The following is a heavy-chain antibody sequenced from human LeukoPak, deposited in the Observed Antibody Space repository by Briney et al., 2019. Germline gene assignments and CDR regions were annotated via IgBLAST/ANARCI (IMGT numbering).Heavy chain of an antibody. J-gene: IGHJ4*02. CDR3: AKINPYDYVWGSADY. Sequence: QPGGSLRLSCAASGFTFSSYAMSWVRQAPGKGLEWVSTISSSGGSTYYADSVKGRFTISRDNSKNTLYLQMNSLRAEDTAAYYCAKINPYDYVWGSADYWGQGTLVTVSS. CDR1: GFTFSSYA. D-gene: IGHD3-16*01. CDR2: ISSSGGST. V-gene: IGHV3-23*01.